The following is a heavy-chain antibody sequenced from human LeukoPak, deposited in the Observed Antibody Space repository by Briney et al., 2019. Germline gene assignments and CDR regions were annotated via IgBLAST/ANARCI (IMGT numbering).Heavy chain of an antibody. CDR3: ARGWLRTYGGNPDAFDI. CDR1: GFTVSSNY. D-gene: IGHD4-23*01. CDR2: IYSGGST. Sequence: GGSLRLSCAASGFTVSSNYMSWVRQAPGKGLEWVPVIYSGGSTYYADSEKGRFTLSRDNSKNTLYLQMNSLRAEDTAVYYCARGWLRTYGGNPDAFDIWGQGTVVTVSS. J-gene: IGHJ3*02. V-gene: IGHV3-53*01.